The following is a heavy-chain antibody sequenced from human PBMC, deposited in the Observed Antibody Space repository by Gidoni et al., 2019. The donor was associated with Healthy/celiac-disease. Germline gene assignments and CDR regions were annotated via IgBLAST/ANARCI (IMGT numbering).Heavy chain of an antibody. CDR3: AKDPPRSSITIFGVVIAGGGWFDP. J-gene: IGHJ5*02. CDR1: GVTSSSYA. D-gene: IGHD3-3*01. CDR2: ISGSGGRT. V-gene: IGHV3-23*01. Sequence: EVQLLESGGGLVQPGGSLRLSCAASGVTSSSYAICWVRQAPGKGLEWVSAISGSGGRTCYADSVKGRFTISRDNSKNTLYLQMNSLRAEDTAVYYCAKDPPRSSITIFGVVIAGGGWFDPWGQGTLVTVSS.